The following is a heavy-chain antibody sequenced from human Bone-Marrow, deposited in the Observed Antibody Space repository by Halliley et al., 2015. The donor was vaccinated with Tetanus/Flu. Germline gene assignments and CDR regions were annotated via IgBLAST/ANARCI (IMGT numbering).Heavy chain of an antibody. CDR2: ISGSGGHT. CDR1: GFIFSNYD. D-gene: IGHD1-26*01. CDR3: AKDRSSGSYEGGGF. V-gene: IGHV3-23*01. J-gene: IGHJ4*02. Sequence: SLRLSCAASGFIFSNYDMHWVRQAPGKGLEWVSAISGSGGHTYYADSVKGRFTISRDSSKNTLYLQMNSLRADDSAVYYCAKDRSSGSYEGGGFWGQGTLVTVSS.